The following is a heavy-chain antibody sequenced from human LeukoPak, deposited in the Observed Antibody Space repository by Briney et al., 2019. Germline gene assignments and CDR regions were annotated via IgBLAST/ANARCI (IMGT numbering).Heavy chain of an antibody. CDR3: ARHDMDIAGAGLDYFDY. CDR1: GGSISRYY. V-gene: IGHV4-59*08. J-gene: IGHJ4*02. CDR2: NYYSGST. Sequence: KPSETLSLPCTVSGGSISRYYWGWIRQPPGKGLEGIWYNYYSGSTNYNPSLKSRVTISVDTSKNQFSLKLSSVTAADTAVYYCARHDMDIAGAGLDYFDYWGQGTLVTVSS. D-gene: IGHD1-26*01.